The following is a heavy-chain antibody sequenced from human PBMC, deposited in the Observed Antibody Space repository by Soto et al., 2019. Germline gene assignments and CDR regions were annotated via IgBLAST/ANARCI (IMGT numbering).Heavy chain of an antibody. CDR2: IYYSGST. CDR1: GGSISSGGYY. J-gene: IGHJ4*01. CDR3: ARVSIDFWSGYSKGFDY. Sequence: SETLSLTCTVSGGSISSGGYYWSWIRQHPGKGLEWTGYIYYSGSTYYNPSLKSRVTISVDTSKNQFSLKLSSVTAADTAVYYCARVSIDFWSGYSKGFDYWGHGTLVTVSS. V-gene: IGHV4-31*03. D-gene: IGHD3-3*01.